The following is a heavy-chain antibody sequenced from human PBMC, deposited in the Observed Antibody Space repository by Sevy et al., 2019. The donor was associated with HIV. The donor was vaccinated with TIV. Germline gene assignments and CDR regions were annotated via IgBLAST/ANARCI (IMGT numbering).Heavy chain of an antibody. J-gene: IGHJ3*02. CDR1: GFTFSNAW. D-gene: IGHD2-15*01. CDR3: TTQDIVVVVAAAYAFDI. Sequence: GGSLRLSCAASGFTFSNAWMSWVRLAPGKGLEWVGPRKSKTDGGTTDYAAPVKGRFTISRDDSKNTLYLQMNSLKTEDTAVYYCTTQDIVVVVAAAYAFDIWGQGTMVTVSS. V-gene: IGHV3-15*01. CDR2: RKSKTDGGTT.